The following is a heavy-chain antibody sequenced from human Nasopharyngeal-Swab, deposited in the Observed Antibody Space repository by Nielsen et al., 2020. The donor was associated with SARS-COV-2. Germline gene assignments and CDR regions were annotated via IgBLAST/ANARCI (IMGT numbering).Heavy chain of an antibody. CDR3: AKDISSGWKPAYYFDY. CDR1: GFTFSSYW. D-gene: IGHD6-19*01. Sequence: GGSLRLSCAASGFTFSSYWMSWVRQAPGKGLEWVANIKQDGSDQYYVDSVKGRFTISRDNAKNSLYLQMNSLRAEDTAVYYCAKDISSGWKPAYYFDYWGQGTLVTVSS. V-gene: IGHV3-7*01. J-gene: IGHJ4*02. CDR2: IKQDGSDQ.